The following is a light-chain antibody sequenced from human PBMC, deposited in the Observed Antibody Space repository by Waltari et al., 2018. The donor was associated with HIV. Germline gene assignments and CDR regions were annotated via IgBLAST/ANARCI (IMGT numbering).Light chain of an antibody. V-gene: IGLV1-44*01. Sequence: QSVLPQPPSASGTPGQRVTISCSGSRSNIGSNDVNWYQQVPGTAPKFLMYSNNKRPSGVPDRFFGSKSGNSASLAISGLQSDDEADYYCAAWDESLNAWVFGGGTRLTVL. CDR1: RSNIGSND. CDR2: SNN. J-gene: IGLJ3*02. CDR3: AAWDESLNAWV.